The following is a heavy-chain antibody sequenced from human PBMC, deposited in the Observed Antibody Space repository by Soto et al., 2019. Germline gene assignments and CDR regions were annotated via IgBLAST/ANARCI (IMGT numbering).Heavy chain of an antibody. J-gene: IGHJ3*02. Sequence: GGSLRLSCAASGFTFSSYAMSWVRQAPGKGLEWVSAISGSGGSTYYADAVKGRFTISRDNSKNTLYLQMNSLRAQDTAVYYCAKDRRVVPAALTRREAFGIWGQGTMVTV. CDR2: ISGSGGST. CDR1: GFTFSSYA. CDR3: AKDRRVVPAALTRREAFGI. D-gene: IGHD2-2*01. V-gene: IGHV3-23*01.